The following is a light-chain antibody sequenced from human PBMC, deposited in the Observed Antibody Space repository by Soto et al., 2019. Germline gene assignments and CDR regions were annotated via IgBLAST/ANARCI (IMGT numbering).Light chain of an antibody. J-gene: IGLJ1*01. V-gene: IGLV2-8*01. Sequence: QSVLTQPPSASGSPGQSVAISCTGTSSDVGASDYVSWYQQHSGKAPKLLLYEVNKRPSGVPDRFSGSKSGNTASLTVSALQADGEADYYCLSHPGSSNVLGTGTKLTVL. CDR3: LSHPGSSNV. CDR1: SSDVGASDY. CDR2: EVN.